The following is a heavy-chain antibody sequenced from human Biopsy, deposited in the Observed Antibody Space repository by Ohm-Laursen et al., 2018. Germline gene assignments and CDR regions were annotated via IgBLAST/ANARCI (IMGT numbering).Heavy chain of an antibody. CDR1: GFTFSSYG. CDR3: AKCMTGGSNYYFHH. V-gene: IGHV3-33*06. J-gene: IGHJ4*02. CDR2: IWYDGSNK. D-gene: IGHD2-8*01. Sequence: SLRLSCTASGFTFSSYGMHWVRQAPGKGLEWVAAIWYDGSNKNYADSVKGRFTISRDNSKNTLYLQMNSLRAEDTAVYYCAKCMTGGSNYYFHHCGQGTLVTVSS.